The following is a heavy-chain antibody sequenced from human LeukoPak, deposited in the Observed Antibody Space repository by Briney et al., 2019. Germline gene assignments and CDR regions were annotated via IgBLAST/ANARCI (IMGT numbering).Heavy chain of an antibody. D-gene: IGHD3-10*01. J-gene: IGHJ5*02. CDR1: GFTFDDYA. Sequence: GGSLRLSCAASGFTFDDYAMHWVRQAPGKGLEWVSLISWDGGSTYYADSVKGRFTISRDNSKNSLYLQMDSLRVEDTALYYCAKGYYGSAFSRFDPWGQGTLVTVSS. V-gene: IGHV3-43D*03. CDR3: AKGYYGSAFSRFDP. CDR2: ISWDGGST.